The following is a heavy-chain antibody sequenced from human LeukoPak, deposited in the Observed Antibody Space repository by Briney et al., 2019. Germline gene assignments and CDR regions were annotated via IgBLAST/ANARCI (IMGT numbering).Heavy chain of an antibody. Sequence: GGSLRLSCAASGFTFSNYPMHWVRQAPGKGLEYVSAITSDGGTTYYANSVKGRFTISRDNSKNTLYLQMGSLRAEDMAVYYCARDSSFAAFNWLEPWGQGTLVIVSS. D-gene: IGHD2-15*01. J-gene: IGHJ5*02. CDR3: ARDSSFAAFNWLEP. V-gene: IGHV3-64*01. CDR1: GFTFSNYP. CDR2: ITSDGGTT.